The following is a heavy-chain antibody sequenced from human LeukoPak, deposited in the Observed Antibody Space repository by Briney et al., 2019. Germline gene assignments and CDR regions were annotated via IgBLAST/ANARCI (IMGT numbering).Heavy chain of an antibody. Sequence: SETLSLTCNVSGGSMNDYYWSWIRQPPGKGLEWVGYIYYRGNTNYNPSLKSRVTISVDTSQNQLSLKLRSVTAADTAIYFCAGGGDSSSWFNHDCWGQGTLVTVSS. CDR1: GGSMNDYY. CDR2: IYYRGNT. CDR3: AGGGDSSSWFNHDC. D-gene: IGHD6-13*01. J-gene: IGHJ4*02. V-gene: IGHV4-59*01.